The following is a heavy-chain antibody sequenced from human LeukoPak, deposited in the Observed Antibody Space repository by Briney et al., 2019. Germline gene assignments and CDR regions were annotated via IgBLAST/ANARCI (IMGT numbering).Heavy chain of an antibody. Sequence: PSETLSLTCTVSGGSISSGSYYWSWIRQPAGKGLEWIGRIYTSGSTNYNPSLKSRVTMSVDTSKNQFSLRLTSVTAADTALYYCAREPGDRGTPGFDLWGQGTLVTVSS. CDR3: AREPGDRGTPGFDL. D-gene: IGHD1-7*01. J-gene: IGHJ5*02. CDR2: IYTSGST. CDR1: GGSISSGSYY. V-gene: IGHV4-61*02.